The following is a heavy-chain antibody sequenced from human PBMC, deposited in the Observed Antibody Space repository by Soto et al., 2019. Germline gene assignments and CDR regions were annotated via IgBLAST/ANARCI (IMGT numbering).Heavy chain of an antibody. CDR1: GGTFSSYA. CDR2: IIPIFGTP. Sequence: QVQLVQSGAEVEKPGSSVKVSCKASGGTFSSYAITWVRQAPGQGREWMGGIIPIFGTPNYAQKFQGRVTITADESTSTAYMELSSLRSEDTAVYYFARPPSHHYYSGMDVWGQGTTVTVSS. J-gene: IGHJ6*02. CDR3: ARPPSHHYYSGMDV. V-gene: IGHV1-69*12.